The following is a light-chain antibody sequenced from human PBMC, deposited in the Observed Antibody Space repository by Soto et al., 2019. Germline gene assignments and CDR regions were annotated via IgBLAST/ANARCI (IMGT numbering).Light chain of an antibody. V-gene: IGLV2-14*01. Sequence: QSALTQPASVSGSPGQSITISCTGTSSDVGGYNYVSWYQQHPGKVPKLMIYDVSNRPSGVSNRFSGSKSGNTASLTISGLQAEDAADYYCSSYTNTVYVFGTGTKLTVL. J-gene: IGLJ1*01. CDR2: DVS. CDR1: SSDVGGYNY. CDR3: SSYTNTVYV.